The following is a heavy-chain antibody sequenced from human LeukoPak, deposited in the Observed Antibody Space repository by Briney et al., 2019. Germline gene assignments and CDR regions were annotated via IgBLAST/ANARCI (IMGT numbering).Heavy chain of an antibody. J-gene: IGHJ4*02. Sequence: GGSLRLSCAASGFTFSSYAMSWVRQAPGKGLEWVSAISGSGGSTYYADSVKGRFTISRDNSKNTLYLQMNSLRAEDTAIYYCAKSYSNGYLFDYWGQGTLVTVSS. CDR1: GFTFSSYA. V-gene: IGHV3-23*01. CDR3: AKSYSNGYLFDY. D-gene: IGHD4-11*01. CDR2: ISGSGGST.